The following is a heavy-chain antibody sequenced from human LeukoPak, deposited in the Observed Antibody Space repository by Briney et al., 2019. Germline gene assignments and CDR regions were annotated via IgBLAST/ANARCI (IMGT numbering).Heavy chain of an antibody. CDR3: ARDLRVYSSSWYELGWFDP. Sequence: GGSLRLSCAASGLTFSDYYMSWIRQAPGKGLEWVSYISSSGSTIYYADSVKGRFTISRDNAKNSLYLQMNSLRAEDTAVYYCARDLRVYSSSWYELGWFDPWGQGTLVTVSS. J-gene: IGHJ5*02. D-gene: IGHD6-13*01. CDR2: ISSSGSTI. CDR1: GLTFSDYY. V-gene: IGHV3-11*04.